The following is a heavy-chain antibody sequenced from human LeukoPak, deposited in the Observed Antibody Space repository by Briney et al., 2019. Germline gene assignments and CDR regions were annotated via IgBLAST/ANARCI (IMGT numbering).Heavy chain of an antibody. CDR2: INTDNGNT. CDR3: ARLSTATRGKVDL. CDR1: GYTFNTYS. V-gene: IGHV1-18*01. J-gene: IGHJ5*02. Sequence: ASVKVSCKASGYTFNTYSMNWVRQAPGQQLEWMGWINTDNGNTNFAQKFQGRVTVTTDTSTSTAFMELRSLTSDDTAVYYCARLSTATRGKVDLWGQGTLVTVSS. D-gene: IGHD4-11*01.